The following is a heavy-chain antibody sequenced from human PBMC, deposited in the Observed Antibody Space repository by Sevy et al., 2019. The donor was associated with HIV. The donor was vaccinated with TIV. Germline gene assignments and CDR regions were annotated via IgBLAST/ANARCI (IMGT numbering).Heavy chain of an antibody. J-gene: IGHJ4*02. CDR3: ARALLLWFGELSPEDY. V-gene: IGHV3-48*02. CDR2: ISSSSTI. CDR1: GFTFSSYS. Sequence: GESLKISCAASGFTFSSYSMNWVRQAPGKGLEWVSYISSSSTIYYADSVKGRFTISRDNAKNSLYLQMNSLRDEDTAVYYCARALLLWFGELSPEDYWGQGTLVTVSS. D-gene: IGHD3-10*01.